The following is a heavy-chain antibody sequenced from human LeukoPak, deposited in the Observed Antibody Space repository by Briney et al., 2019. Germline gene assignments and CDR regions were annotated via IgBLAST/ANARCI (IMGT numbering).Heavy chain of an antibody. CDR3: AKAMVRGIDY. V-gene: IGHV3-30*02. CDR2: IRYDGSNK. D-gene: IGHD3-10*01. Sequence: GGSLRLSRAASGFTFSSYGMHWVRQAPGKGLEWVAFIRYDGSNKYYADSVKGRFTISRDNSKNTLYLQMNSLRAEDTAVYYCAKAMVRGIDYWGQGTLVTVSP. CDR1: GFTFSSYG. J-gene: IGHJ4*02.